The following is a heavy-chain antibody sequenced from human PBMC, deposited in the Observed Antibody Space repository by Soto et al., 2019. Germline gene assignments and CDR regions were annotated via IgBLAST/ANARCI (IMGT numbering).Heavy chain of an antibody. CDR2: IYWDDDK. J-gene: IGHJ4*02. CDR3: ALCPEVVGATRAPFDY. V-gene: IGHV2-5*02. Sequence: SGPTLVKPTQTLTLTCTFSGFSLSTSGVGVGWIRQPPGKALEWLALIYWDDDKRYSPSLKSRLTITKDTSKNQVVLTMTNMDPVDTATYYCALCPEVVGATRAPFDYWGQGTLVTVSS. CDR1: GFSLSTSGVG. D-gene: IGHD1-26*01.